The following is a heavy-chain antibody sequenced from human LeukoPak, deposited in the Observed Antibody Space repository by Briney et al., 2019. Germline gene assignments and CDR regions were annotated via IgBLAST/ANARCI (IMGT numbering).Heavy chain of an antibody. Sequence: SGTLSLTCGVSGGSISSSYWWSWVRQPPGEGLEWIAEIYHSGSTYYNPSLKSRVTISVDTSKNQFSLKLSSVTAADTAVYYCARLPPSGGLGELSFHAFDIWGQGTMVTVSS. CDR2: IYHSGST. J-gene: IGHJ3*02. CDR1: GGSISSSYW. CDR3: ARLPPSGGLGELSFHAFDI. D-gene: IGHD3-16*02. V-gene: IGHV4-4*02.